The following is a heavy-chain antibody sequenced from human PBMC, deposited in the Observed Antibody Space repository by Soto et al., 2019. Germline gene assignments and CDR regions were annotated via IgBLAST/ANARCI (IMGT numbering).Heavy chain of an antibody. Sequence: QVQLQQWGAGLLKPSETLSLTCAVSRGSFSGYSWNWIRQPPGKGLEWIGEINLSGRTNSNPSPKTRVTISVEPSKKQCSLRLTSLPAADTAVYYCARGFPVYSYYSYIDVWGKGTTVTVSS. D-gene: IGHD2-8*01. J-gene: IGHJ6*03. CDR3: ARGFPVYSYYSYIDV. CDR2: INLSGRT. V-gene: IGHV4-34*01. CDR1: RGSFSGYS.